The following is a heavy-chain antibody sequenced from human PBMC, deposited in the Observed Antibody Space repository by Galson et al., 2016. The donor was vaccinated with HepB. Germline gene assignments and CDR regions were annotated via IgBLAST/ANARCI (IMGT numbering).Heavy chain of an antibody. J-gene: IGHJ2*01. CDR2: IKKDGRDK. V-gene: IGHV3-7*03. Sequence: SLRLSCAASRFTFSNYWMGWVRQAPGKGLEWVANIKKDGRDKFYVDSVKGRFTISRDNAKNSLYLQMNSLRDEDTAIYYCARITGDVYRWYYFDLWGRGTLVTVSS. CDR1: RFTFSNYW. D-gene: IGHD7-27*01. CDR3: ARITGDVYRWYYFDL.